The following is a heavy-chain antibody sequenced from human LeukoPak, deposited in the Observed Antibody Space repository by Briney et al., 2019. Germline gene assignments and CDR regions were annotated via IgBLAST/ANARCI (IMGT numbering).Heavy chain of an antibody. CDR3: ARARFYYYYYYMDV. CDR2: INHSGST. J-gene: IGHJ6*03. Sequence: XXTLSLTCAVYGGSFSGYYWSWIRQPPGKGLEWIGEINHSGSTNYNPSLKSRVTISVDTSKNQFSLKLSSVTAADTAVYYCARARFYYYYYYMDVWGKGTTVTVSS. V-gene: IGHV4-34*01. CDR1: GGSFSGYY.